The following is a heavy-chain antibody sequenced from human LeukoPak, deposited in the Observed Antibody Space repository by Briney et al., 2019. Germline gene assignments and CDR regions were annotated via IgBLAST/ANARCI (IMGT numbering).Heavy chain of an antibody. J-gene: IGHJ4*02. Sequence: TSETLSLTCSVSGASISGFYWIWLRQAPGKGLEWIGFLHRSASATYNPSLESRVTTSMDTSKNQFSLKLYYVTAADTAVYYCARHYDGCPKLRMDYWGQGALVTVS. CDR3: ARHYDGCPKLRMDY. CDR1: GASISGFY. CDR2: LHRSASA. V-gene: IGHV4-59*08. D-gene: IGHD3-22*01.